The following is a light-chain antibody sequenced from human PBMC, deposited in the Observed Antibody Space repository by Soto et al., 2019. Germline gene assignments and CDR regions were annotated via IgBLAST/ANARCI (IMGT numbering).Light chain of an antibody. CDR3: RQYNDWPLT. CDR1: QSVRSNF. J-gene: IGKJ1*01. Sequence: EIVLTQSPGTLSLSPGERATLSCRASQSVRSNFLAWYQEKPGQAPRLLIYGASSRATGIPDRFSGSGSGTDFTLTISRLEPEDFAVYYCRQYNDWPLTFGQGTKVDIK. CDR2: GAS. V-gene: IGKV3-20*01.